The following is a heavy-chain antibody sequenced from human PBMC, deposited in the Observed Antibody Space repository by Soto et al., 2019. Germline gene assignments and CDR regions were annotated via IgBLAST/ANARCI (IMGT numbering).Heavy chain of an antibody. D-gene: IGHD3-10*01. Sequence: SLKVSCKASGFTFTSSAVQWVRQARGQRLEWIGWIVVGSGNTNYAQKFQERVTITRDMSTSTAYMELSSLRSEDTAVYYCAASSGSYSAFAFDIWGQGTMVTVSS. J-gene: IGHJ3*02. V-gene: IGHV1-58*01. CDR2: IVVGSGNT. CDR3: AASSGSYSAFAFDI. CDR1: GFTFTSSA.